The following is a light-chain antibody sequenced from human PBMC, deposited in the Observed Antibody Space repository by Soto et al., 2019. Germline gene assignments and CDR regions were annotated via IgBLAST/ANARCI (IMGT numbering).Light chain of an antibody. Sequence: DIQMTQSPSSLSASVGDRITITCRASQSISKYLNWYQQKPGKAPKLLIYDASSVQSWVPSSFSGSGYGTEFTLTISSLQPEDFATYYCQQSYSTPRTFGQGTQVEIK. V-gene: IGKV1-39*01. J-gene: IGKJ1*01. CDR3: QQSYSTPRT. CDR2: DAS. CDR1: QSISKY.